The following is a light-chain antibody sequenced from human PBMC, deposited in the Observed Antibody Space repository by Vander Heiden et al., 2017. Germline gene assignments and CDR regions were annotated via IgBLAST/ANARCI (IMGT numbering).Light chain of an antibody. CDR2: QDS. J-gene: IGLJ2*01. Sequence: SYELTQPSSVSVSPGQTASITCSGDKLGDNHACWYQQKPGPYLMLVIYQDSKRSSVNPGHFAGSNSENTATLTISGTQAMDEAYYYCQAWNSSIVVFGGGTKLTVL. V-gene: IGLV3-1*01. CDR3: QAWNSSIVV. CDR1: KLGDNH.